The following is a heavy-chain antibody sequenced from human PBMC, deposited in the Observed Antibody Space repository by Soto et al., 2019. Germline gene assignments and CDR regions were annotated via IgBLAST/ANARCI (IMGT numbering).Heavy chain of an antibody. CDR1: GFTFSSYS. Sequence: GGSLRLSCAASGFTFSSYSMNWVRQAPGKGLEWVSSISSSSSYIYYADSVKGRFTISRDNAKNSLYLQMNSLRAEDTAVYYCARGLITMVRGVIDWVDYWGQGTLVTVSS. D-gene: IGHD3-10*01. CDR3: ARGLITMVRGVIDWVDY. J-gene: IGHJ4*02. CDR2: ISSSSSYI. V-gene: IGHV3-21*01.